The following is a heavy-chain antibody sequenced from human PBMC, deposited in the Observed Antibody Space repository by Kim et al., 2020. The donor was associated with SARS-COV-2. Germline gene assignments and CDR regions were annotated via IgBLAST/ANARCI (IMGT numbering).Heavy chain of an antibody. D-gene: IGHD3-22*01. Sequence: VKGRFTISRDNAKNSLYLQMNSLRAEDMAVYYCARDSFGYYDSSGYYMDVWGQGTTVTVSS. CDR3: ARDSFGYYDSSGYYMDV. V-gene: IGHV3-11*04. J-gene: IGHJ6*02.